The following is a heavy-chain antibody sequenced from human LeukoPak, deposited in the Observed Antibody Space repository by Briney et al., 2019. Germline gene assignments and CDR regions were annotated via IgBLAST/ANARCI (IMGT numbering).Heavy chain of an antibody. CDR3: ARVGPGGDGYNYGCFDY. D-gene: IGHD5-24*01. CDR2: IYGGGST. J-gene: IGHJ4*02. CDR1: GFTVSNNY. V-gene: IGHV3-53*01. Sequence: PGGSLRLSCAASGFTVSNNYMSWVRQAPGKGLEWVSVIYGGGSTYYADSVKGRFTISRDNSKNALFLQMNSLRAEDTAVYYCARVGPGGDGYNYGCFDYWGQGTLVTVSS.